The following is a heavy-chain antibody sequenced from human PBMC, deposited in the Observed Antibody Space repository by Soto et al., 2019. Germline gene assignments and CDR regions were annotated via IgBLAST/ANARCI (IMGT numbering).Heavy chain of an antibody. V-gene: IGHV4-4*07. CDR3: ARDGLGYYGSGKIYYYYGMDV. Sequence: QVQLQESGPGLVKPSETLSLTCTVSGGSISSYYWSWIRQPAGKGLEWIGRIYTSGSTNYNPSLKSRVTMSVDTSKNQFSLKLSSVTAADTAVYYCARDGLGYYGSGKIYYYYGMDVWGQGTTVTVSS. D-gene: IGHD3-10*01. CDR1: GGSISSYY. CDR2: IYTSGST. J-gene: IGHJ6*02.